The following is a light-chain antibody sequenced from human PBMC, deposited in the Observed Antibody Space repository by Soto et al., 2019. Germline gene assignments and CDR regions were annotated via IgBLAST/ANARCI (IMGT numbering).Light chain of an antibody. J-gene: IGKJ1*01. CDR2: AAS. V-gene: IGKV1-39*01. Sequence: DIQMTQSPSSLSASVGDRVSITCRASQSTSRYLNCYQQKSGKAPKLLIYAASSLQSGVPSRFSGSGSGTDFTLTISSLQLEDFATYYCQQSYSTPPTFGQGTKVDI. CDR1: QSTSRY. CDR3: QQSYSTPPT.